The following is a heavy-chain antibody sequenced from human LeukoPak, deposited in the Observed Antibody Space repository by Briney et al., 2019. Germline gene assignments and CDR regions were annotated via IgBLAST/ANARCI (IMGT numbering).Heavy chain of an antibody. D-gene: IGHD2-2*01. CDR1: GYTFTGYY. Sequence: ASVKVSCKASGYTFTGYYMHWLRQAPGQGLEWMGWINPNSGGTNYAQKFQGRVTMTRDTSISTAYMELSRLRSDDTAVYYCARDGGYCSSTSCYLEAFDIWGQGTMVTVSS. V-gene: IGHV1-2*02. J-gene: IGHJ3*02. CDR2: INPNSGGT. CDR3: ARDGGYCSSTSCYLEAFDI.